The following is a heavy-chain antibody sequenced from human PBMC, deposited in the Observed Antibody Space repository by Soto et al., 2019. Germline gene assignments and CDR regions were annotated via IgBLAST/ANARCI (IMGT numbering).Heavy chain of an antibody. V-gene: IGHV6-1*01. CDR2: TYYRSKWYN. Sequence: PSQTLSLTCAISGDSVSTNDATCDWIRQSPSRGLEWLGRTYYRSKWYNDYAESVKGRITISPDTFNNQFSLHLNSVTPDDTAVYYCTRLIGNSWLDSWGQGTLVTVSS. J-gene: IGHJ5*01. CDR1: GDSVSTNDAT. CDR3: TRLIGNSWLDS. D-gene: IGHD2-8*01.